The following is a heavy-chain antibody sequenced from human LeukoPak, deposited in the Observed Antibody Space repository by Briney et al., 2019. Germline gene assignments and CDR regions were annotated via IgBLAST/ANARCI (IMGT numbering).Heavy chain of an antibody. CDR3: AREVYDSSGYYSH. D-gene: IGHD3-22*01. J-gene: IGHJ4*02. V-gene: IGHV3-30-3*01. CDR1: GFTFSSYA. CDR2: ISYDGSNK. Sequence: PGGSLRLSCAASGFTFSSYAMHWVRQAPGKGREGVAVISYDGSNKYYADSVKGRFTISRDNSKNTLYLQTNSLRAEDTAVYYCAREVYDSSGYYSHWGQGTLVTVSS.